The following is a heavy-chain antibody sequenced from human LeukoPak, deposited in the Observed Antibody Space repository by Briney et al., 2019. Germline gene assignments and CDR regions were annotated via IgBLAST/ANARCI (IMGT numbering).Heavy chain of an antibody. V-gene: IGHV4-34*01. D-gene: IGHD3-9*01. Sequence: PSETLPLTCAVYGGSFSGYYWSWLRQPPGKGLEWLGEINHSGSTNYNPSLKSRVTISVDTSKNQFSLKLSSVTAADTAVYYCARLNYDILTGYYPDYWGQGTLVTVSS. CDR3: ARLNYDILTGYYPDY. CDR1: GGSFSGYY. J-gene: IGHJ4*02. CDR2: INHSGST.